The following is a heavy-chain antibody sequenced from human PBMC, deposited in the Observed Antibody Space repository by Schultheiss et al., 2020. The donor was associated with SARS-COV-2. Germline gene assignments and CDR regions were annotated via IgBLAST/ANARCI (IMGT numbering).Heavy chain of an antibody. CDR1: GGSISTYY. J-gene: IGHJ6*02. Sequence: SETLSLTCTVSGGSISTYYWNWIRQPPGKGLEWIGYIYYSGSTNYNPSLKSRVTISVDTSKNQFSLKLSSVTAADTAVYYCARGIPRELSTRIKYYDFWSGAVPYYYYGMDVWGQGTTVTVSS. CDR3: ARGIPRELSTRIKYYDFWSGAVPYYYYGMDV. V-gene: IGHV4-59*08. D-gene: IGHD3-3*01. CDR2: IYYSGST.